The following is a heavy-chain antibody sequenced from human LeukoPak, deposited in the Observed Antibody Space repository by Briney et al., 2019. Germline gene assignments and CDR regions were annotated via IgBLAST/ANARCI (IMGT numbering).Heavy chain of an antibody. CDR1: GGSISSYY. V-gene: IGHV4-4*07. CDR2: IYHSGST. CDR3: ARVLPLTIFGVVIREDFDY. D-gene: IGHD3-3*01. Sequence: SETLSLTCTVSGGSISSYYWSWIRQPAGKGLEWIGSIYHSGSTYYNPSLKSRVTISVDTSKNQFSLKLSSVTAADTAVYYCARVLPLTIFGVVIREDFDYWGQGTLVTVSS. J-gene: IGHJ4*02.